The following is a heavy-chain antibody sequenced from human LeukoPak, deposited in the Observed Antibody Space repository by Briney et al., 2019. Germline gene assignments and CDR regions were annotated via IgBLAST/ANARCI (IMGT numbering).Heavy chain of an antibody. CDR1: GGTFSSYA. V-gene: IGHV1-69*04. CDR3: AREQQLVTFDY. Sequence: ASVKVSCKASGGTFSSYAISWVRQAPGQGLEWMGRIIPIPGIANYAQKFQGRVTITADKSTSTAYMELSSLRSEDTAVYYCAREQQLVTFDYWGQGTLVTVSS. D-gene: IGHD6-13*01. J-gene: IGHJ4*02. CDR2: IIPIPGIA.